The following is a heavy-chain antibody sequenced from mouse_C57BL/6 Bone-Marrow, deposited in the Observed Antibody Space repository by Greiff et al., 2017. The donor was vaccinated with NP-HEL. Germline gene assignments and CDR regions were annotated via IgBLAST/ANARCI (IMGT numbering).Heavy chain of an antibody. CDR2: INPSNGGT. Sequence: QVQLQQSGTELVKPGASVKLPCKASGYTFTSNWMHWVRQRPGQGLEWIGNINPSNGGTNYNEKFKSKGTLTVDKSSSTAYMQLSSLTSEDSAVYYCARDSGYACDYWGQGTTLTVSS. V-gene: IGHV1-53*01. D-gene: IGHD3-2*02. J-gene: IGHJ2*01. CDR3: ARDSGYACDY. CDR1: GYTFTSNW.